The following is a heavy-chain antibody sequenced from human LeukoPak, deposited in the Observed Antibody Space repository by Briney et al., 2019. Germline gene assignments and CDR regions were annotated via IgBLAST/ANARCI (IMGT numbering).Heavy chain of an antibody. J-gene: IGHJ6*02. CDR3: ARPHSSGGYFYYYGMDV. D-gene: IGHD6-25*01. CDR2: MNPNSGNT. V-gene: IGHV1-8*01. CDR1: GYTFTTYD. Sequence: HRASVKVSCKASGYTFTTYDINWVRQATGQGLEWMGWMNPNSGNTGYAQDFQGRVTMTRNTSISTAYMELSSLRSEGTAVYYCARPHSSGGYFYYYGMDVWGQGTTVTVSS.